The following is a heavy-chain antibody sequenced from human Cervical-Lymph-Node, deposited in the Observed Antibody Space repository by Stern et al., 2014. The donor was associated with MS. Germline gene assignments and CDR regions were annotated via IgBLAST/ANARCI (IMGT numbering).Heavy chain of an antibody. CDR3: ARGELKEGLVRGMDV. Sequence: VQLVESGAEVKKPGSSVKVSCKASGGTFSSYALSWVRQAPGKWLEWMGGIIPIFGTANYAQKFQGRVTITADESTSTAYMELSSLRSEDTAVYYCARGELKEGLVRGMDVWGQGTTVTVSS. J-gene: IGHJ6*02. V-gene: IGHV1-69*01. CDR2: IIPIFGTA. CDR1: GGTFSSYA. D-gene: IGHD1-26*01.